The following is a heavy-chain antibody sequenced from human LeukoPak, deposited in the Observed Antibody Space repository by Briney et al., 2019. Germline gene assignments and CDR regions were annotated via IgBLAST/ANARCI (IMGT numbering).Heavy chain of an antibody. Sequence: GGSLRLSCTASGFTFNTYTMNWVRQALGKGPEWISSIGRSSIDKYYADSVRGRFTISRDNAKNSLYVQMSSLRVEDTAVYYCVGGDSRELWGQGTLVTVSS. CDR1: GFTFNTYT. CDR3: VGGDSREL. V-gene: IGHV3-21*01. J-gene: IGHJ4*02. D-gene: IGHD3-22*01. CDR2: IGRSSIDK.